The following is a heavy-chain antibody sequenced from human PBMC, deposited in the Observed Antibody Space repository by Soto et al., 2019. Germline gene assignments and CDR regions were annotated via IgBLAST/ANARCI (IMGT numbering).Heavy chain of an antibody. Sequence: VQLQQWGAGLLKASETLSLTCVVSGGSCSGYFWTWICQSPGRGLAWMGEISHSGSRNYNPAFQSRVIISVDSSKNHVSLKLSSVTAADSATYFCARGLAYDRPITVAEPFDSWGQGTLVTVSS. J-gene: IGHJ4*02. V-gene: IGHV4-34*02. CDR3: ARGLAYDRPITVAEPFDS. CDR2: ISHSGSR. D-gene: IGHD6-19*01. CDR1: GGSCSGYF.